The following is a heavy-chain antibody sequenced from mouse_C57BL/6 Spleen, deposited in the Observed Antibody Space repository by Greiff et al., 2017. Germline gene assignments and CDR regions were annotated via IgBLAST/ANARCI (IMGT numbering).Heavy chain of an antibody. D-gene: IGHD2-4*01. CDR1: GFTFTSYW. J-gene: IGHJ2*01. Sequence: VQLQQPGAELVRPGSSVKLSCKASGFTFTSYWMHWVKQRPIQGLEWIGNIDPSDSETHYTQKFKDKATLTVDKSSSTAFMQLSSLTSEDSEVSHCAMGDYGYLDYWGQGTTVTVAS. CDR2: IDPSDSET. CDR3: AMGDYGYLDY. V-gene: IGHV1-52*01.